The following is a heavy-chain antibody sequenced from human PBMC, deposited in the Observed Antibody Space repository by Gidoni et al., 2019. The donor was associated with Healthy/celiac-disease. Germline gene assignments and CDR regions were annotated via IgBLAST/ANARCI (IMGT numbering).Heavy chain of an antibody. D-gene: IGHD1-7*01. CDR3: ARAGITGTKDY. J-gene: IGHJ4*02. Sequence: QVQLQESGPGLVKPSETLSLTCTVSGGPISSYYWSWTRQPAGTGMEWIGRIYTSGSTNYNPSLKSRVTMSVDTSKNQFSLKLSSVTAADTAVYYCARAGITGTKDYWGQRTLVTVSS. V-gene: IGHV4-4*07. CDR1: GGPISSYY. CDR2: IYTSGST.